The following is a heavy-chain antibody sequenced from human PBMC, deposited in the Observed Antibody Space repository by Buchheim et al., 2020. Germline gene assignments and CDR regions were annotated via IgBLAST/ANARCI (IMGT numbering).Heavy chain of an antibody. Sequence: QVQLQQWGAGLLKPSETLSLTCAVYGGSFSGYYWSWIRQPPGKGLEWIGEINHSGSTNYNPSLQSRVTISVDTSKNQFSLNLSSVTAADTAVYYCARRPSGDYVWFDPWGQGTL. CDR3: ARRPSGDYVWFDP. V-gene: IGHV4-34*01. J-gene: IGHJ5*02. CDR1: GGSFSGYY. CDR2: INHSGST. D-gene: IGHD4-17*01.